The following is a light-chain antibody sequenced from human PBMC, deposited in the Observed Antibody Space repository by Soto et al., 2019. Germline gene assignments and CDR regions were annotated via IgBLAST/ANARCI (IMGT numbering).Light chain of an antibody. CDR1: QSISDY. Sequence: IQMTQSPSSLSASVGDRVTITCRASQSISDYLNWYQQKQGRAPRLLIYSTSTLQSAVPSKFSGSASGTDFTLTISSLQPADFATYYCQQSYSTPWTFGQGTKVEIK. J-gene: IGKJ1*01. V-gene: IGKV1-39*01. CDR2: STS. CDR3: QQSYSTPWT.